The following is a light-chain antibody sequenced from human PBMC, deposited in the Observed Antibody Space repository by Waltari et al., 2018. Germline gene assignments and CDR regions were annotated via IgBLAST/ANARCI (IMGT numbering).Light chain of an antibody. V-gene: IGKV3-15*01. Sequence: ETVMTQYPATLSVSPGERATLSCRASQSVSSNLAWYQQKPGQAPSLLLYGASTRATGIPARFSASGSGTEFTLTISSLQSEDFAVYYCQQYNNWPRTFGQGTKVEIK. CDR1: QSVSSN. CDR3: QQYNNWPRT. J-gene: IGKJ1*01. CDR2: GAS.